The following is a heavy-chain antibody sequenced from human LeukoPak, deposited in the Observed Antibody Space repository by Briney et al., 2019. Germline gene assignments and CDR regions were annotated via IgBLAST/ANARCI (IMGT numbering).Heavy chain of an antibody. Sequence: GGSLRLSCAASGFTFTTYNMNWVRQAPGKGLEWVSYISSTSTNIYYADSVEGRFTISRDNGKNLLYLQVDSLRDEDTAMYYCSRDGGFWSAYPLDFWGQGTLVTVSS. D-gene: IGHD3-3*01. CDR2: ISSTSTNI. J-gene: IGHJ4*02. CDR3: SRDGGFWSAYPLDF. CDR1: GFTFTTYN. V-gene: IGHV3-48*02.